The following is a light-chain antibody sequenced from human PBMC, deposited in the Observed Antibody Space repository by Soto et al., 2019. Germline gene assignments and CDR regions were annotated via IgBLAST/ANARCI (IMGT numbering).Light chain of an antibody. Sequence: EIVLTQSPATLSLSPGERATLSCRASQSIGSSLAWYQQKPGQAPRLLIYDASSRATGFPARFSGSGSRTVFTLTIGSLEPEDFAVYYCQQRSEWPRTFGQGTKVDIK. CDR1: QSIGSS. V-gene: IGKV3-11*01. CDR2: DAS. CDR3: QQRSEWPRT. J-gene: IGKJ1*01.